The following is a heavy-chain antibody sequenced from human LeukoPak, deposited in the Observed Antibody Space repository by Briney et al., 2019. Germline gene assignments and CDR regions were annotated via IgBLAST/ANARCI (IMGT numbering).Heavy chain of an antibody. CDR3: ADVGAGGDY. Sequence: GGSLRLSCAASGFSFSDHYMDWVRQAPGKGLEWVGRIRNKVKNYRTEYAASVEGRFTVSRDDSKSSVYLQMSSLKTEDTAVYYCADVGAGGDYWGQGTQVTVSS. V-gene: IGHV3-72*01. CDR2: IRNKVKNYRT. CDR1: GFSFSDHY. J-gene: IGHJ4*02. D-gene: IGHD3-16*01.